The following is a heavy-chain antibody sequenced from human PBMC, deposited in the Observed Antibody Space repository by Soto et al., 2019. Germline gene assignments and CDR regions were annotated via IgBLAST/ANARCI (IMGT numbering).Heavy chain of an antibody. CDR3: ARRQAITISEYWFDP. Sequence: SETLSLTCTVSDDSITSGAYYWGLIRQPPGKGLQWIGSIQYRGSTYSNPSLKSRVTMSLDTSKNQFSLKLSSVTAADTAVYYCARRQAITISEYWFDPWGQGTLVTVSS. CDR1: DDSITSGAYY. D-gene: IGHD3-3*01. J-gene: IGHJ5*02. V-gene: IGHV4-39*01. CDR2: IQYRGST.